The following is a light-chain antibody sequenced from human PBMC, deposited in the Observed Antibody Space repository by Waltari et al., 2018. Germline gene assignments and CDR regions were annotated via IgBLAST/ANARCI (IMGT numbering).Light chain of an antibody. CDR1: PCSASTNYY. CDR2: STN. J-gene: IGLJ3*02. CDR3: VLYMGGGVL. Sequence: QTVVTQEPSFSVSPGGTVTLPCGLTPCSASTNYYTSWYQQTPGQAPRPLIYSTNTRSSGVPDRFSGSILGNKAVLTITGAQAHDEADYHCVLYMGGGVLFGGGTKLTVL. V-gene: IGLV8-61*01.